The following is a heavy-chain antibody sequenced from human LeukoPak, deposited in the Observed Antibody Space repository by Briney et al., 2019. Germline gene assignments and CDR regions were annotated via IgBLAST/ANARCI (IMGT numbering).Heavy chain of an antibody. D-gene: IGHD2-15*01. Sequence: SETLSLTCTVSGGSISSYYWSWIRQPPGKGLEWIGYIYYSGSTNYNPSLKSRVTISVDTSKNQFSLKLSSVTAADTAVYYCARDLRESGSGLHDYYYYGMDVWGQGTTVTVSS. V-gene: IGHV4-59*01. J-gene: IGHJ6*02. CDR1: GGSISSYY. CDR2: IYYSGST. CDR3: ARDLRESGSGLHDYYYYGMDV.